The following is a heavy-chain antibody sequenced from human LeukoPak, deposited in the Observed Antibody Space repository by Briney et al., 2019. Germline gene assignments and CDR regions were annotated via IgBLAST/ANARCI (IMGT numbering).Heavy chain of an antibody. CDR1: GGSISSGGYS. CDR2: IYHSGST. V-gene: IGHV4-30-2*01. CDR3: ARGGSSVQDFDY. D-gene: IGHD1-26*01. J-gene: IGHJ4*02. Sequence: SQTLSLTCAVSGGSISSGGYSWSWIRQPPGKGLEWIGCIYHSGSTYYNPSLKSRVTISVDRSKNQFSLKLSSVTAADTAVYYCARGGSSVQDFDYWGQGTLVTVSS.